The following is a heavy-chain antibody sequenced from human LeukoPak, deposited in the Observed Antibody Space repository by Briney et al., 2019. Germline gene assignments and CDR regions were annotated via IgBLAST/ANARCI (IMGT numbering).Heavy chain of an antibody. CDR3: AKGDHYDFWSGYGYHMDV. V-gene: IGHV3-23*01. J-gene: IGHJ6*03. CDR2: TSGSGGST. D-gene: IGHD3-3*01. Sequence: PGGSLRLSCAASGFTFSSYAMSWVRQGPGKGLEWVSTTSGSGGSTYYADSVKGRFTISRDNSKNTLFLQMNSLRAEDTAVYYCAKGDHYDFWSGYGYHMDVWGKGTTVTVSS. CDR1: GFTFSSYA.